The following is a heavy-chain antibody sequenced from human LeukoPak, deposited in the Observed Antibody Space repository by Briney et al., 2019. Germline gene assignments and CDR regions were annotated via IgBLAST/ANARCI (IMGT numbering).Heavy chain of an antibody. V-gene: IGHV1-3*01. D-gene: IGHD5-12*01. Sequence: ASVKVSCKASGCTFTSYAMHWVRQAPGQRLEWMGWIDAGNGNTKYSQKFQGRVTITRDTSASTAYMELSSLRSEDTAVYYYARGDIVATISIGYFDYWGQGTLVTVSS. CDR1: GCTFTSYA. CDR3: ARGDIVATISIGYFDY. J-gene: IGHJ4*02. CDR2: IDAGNGNT.